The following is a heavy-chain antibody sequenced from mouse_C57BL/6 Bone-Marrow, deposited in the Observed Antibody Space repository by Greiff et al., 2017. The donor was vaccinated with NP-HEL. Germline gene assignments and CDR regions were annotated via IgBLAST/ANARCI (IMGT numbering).Heavy chain of an antibody. V-gene: IGHV1-82*01. CDR1: GYAFRSSW. J-gene: IGHJ2*01. Sequence: VMLVESGPELGKPGAAGKRDGKAAGYAFRSSWRNWGKQRPGKGLEWIGRIYPGDGDTNYNGKFKGKATLTADKSSSTAYMQLSSLTSEDSAVYFCARSEIRFDYWGPGPTLTVSS. CDR3: ARSEIRFDY. CDR2: IYPGDGDT.